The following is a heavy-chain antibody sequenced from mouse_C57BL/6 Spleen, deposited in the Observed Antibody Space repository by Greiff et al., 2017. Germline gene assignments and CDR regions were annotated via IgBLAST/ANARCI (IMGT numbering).Heavy chain of an antibody. J-gene: IGHJ3*01. V-gene: IGHV1-7*01. Sequence: QVQLQQSGAELAKPGASVKLSCKASGYTFTSYWMHWVKQRPGQGLEWIGYINPSSGYTKYNQKFKDKATLTAYKSSSTAYMQLSSLTYEDSAVYYCAKNSFPFAYWGQGTLVTVSA. CDR3: AKNSFPFAY. D-gene: IGHD2-12*01. CDR2: INPSSGYT. CDR1: GYTFTSYW.